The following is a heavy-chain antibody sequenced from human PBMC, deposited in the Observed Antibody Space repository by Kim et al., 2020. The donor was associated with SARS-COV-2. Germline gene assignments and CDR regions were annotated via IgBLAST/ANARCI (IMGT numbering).Heavy chain of an antibody. V-gene: IGHV3-11*03. CDR2: ISSSNSYT. CDR1: GFTFSDYY. D-gene: IGHD3-10*01. J-gene: IGHJ4*02. Sequence: GGSLRLSCAASGFTFSDYYMSWIRQAPGKGLEWVSYISSSNSYTNYADSMKGRFTISRDNAKNSLYVQMNSLRAEDTAVYYCARTLYGAVSHYYFDLWGQGTLVTVSS. CDR3: ARTLYGAVSHYYFDL.